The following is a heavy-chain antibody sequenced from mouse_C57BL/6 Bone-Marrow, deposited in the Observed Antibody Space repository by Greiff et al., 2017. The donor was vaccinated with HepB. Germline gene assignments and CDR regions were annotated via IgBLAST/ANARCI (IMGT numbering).Heavy chain of an antibody. CDR2: IDPENGDT. CDR3: ASDDYDDGLYCDY. D-gene: IGHD2-4*01. V-gene: IGHV14-4*01. J-gene: IGHJ2*01. CDR1: GFNIKDDY. Sequence: VQLQQSGAELVRPGASVKLSCTASGFNIKDDYMHWVKQRPEQGLEWIGWIDPENGDTEYASKFQGKATITADTSSNTAYLQLSSLTSEDTAVYYCASDDYDDGLYCDYWGQGTTLTVSS.